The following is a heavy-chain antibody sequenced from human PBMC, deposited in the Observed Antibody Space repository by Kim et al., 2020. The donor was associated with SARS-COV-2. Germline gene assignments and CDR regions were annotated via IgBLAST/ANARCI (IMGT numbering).Heavy chain of an antibody. V-gene: IGHV3-11*06. CDR3: ARVVRGYDILTGYYNFDY. D-gene: IGHD3-9*01. J-gene: IGHJ4*02. Sequence: KGRFTISRDNAKNSLYLQMNSLRAEDTAVYYCARVVRGYDILTGYYNFDYWGQGTLVTVSS.